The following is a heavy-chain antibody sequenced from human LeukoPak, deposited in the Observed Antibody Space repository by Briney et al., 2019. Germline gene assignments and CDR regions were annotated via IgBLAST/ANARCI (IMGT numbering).Heavy chain of an antibody. D-gene: IGHD3-10*01. Sequence: PSETLSLTCAVSGGSISSHYWSWIRQPPGKGLEWIGYIYYSGSTNYNPSLKSRVTISVDTSKNQFSLKLSSVTAADTAVDYCARGLRQGTWFAPCGQGTLVTASS. CDR3: ARGLRQGTWFAP. CDR2: IYYSGST. CDR1: GGSISSHY. J-gene: IGHJ5*02. V-gene: IGHV4-59*11.